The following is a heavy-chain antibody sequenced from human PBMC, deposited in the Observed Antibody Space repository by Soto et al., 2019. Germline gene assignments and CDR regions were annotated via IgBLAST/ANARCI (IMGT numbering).Heavy chain of an antibody. J-gene: IGHJ4*02. CDR3: ARDKTGYSSGWYLY. CDR2: IIAYLGNT. CDR1: GGAFSSYT. V-gene: IGHV1-18*01. D-gene: IGHD6-19*01. Sequence: ASVNVSCKAAGGAFSSYTISWVRQAPGQGLEWMGRIIAYLGNTNYAQKLQGRVTMTTDTSTSTAYMELRSLRSDDTAVYYCARDKTGYSSGWYLYWGQGTLVTVSS.